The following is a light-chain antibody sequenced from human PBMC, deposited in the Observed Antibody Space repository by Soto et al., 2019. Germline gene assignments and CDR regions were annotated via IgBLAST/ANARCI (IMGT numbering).Light chain of an antibody. Sequence: QSVLTQPASVSGSPGQSITISCTGTSSDVGGYDFLSWYQQHPGKAPKLMIYEVRNRPSGVSYRFSGSKSGNTASLTISGLQAEDEADYYCSSYTSSSTYVFGTGTKLTVL. CDR1: SSDVGGYDF. V-gene: IGLV2-14*01. J-gene: IGLJ1*01. CDR3: SSYTSSSTYV. CDR2: EVR.